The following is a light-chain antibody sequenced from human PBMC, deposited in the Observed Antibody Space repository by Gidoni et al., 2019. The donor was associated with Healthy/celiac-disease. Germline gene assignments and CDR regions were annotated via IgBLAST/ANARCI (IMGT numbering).Light chain of an antibody. CDR3: QQYGSSAWT. Sequence: EIVLTQSPGTLSLSPGERATLSCRASQSVSSSYLAWCQQKPGQAPRLLISGASSRATGIPDRFSGSGSGTEFTLTISRLEPEDIAVYYCQQYGSSAWTFGQGTKVEIK. CDR2: GAS. J-gene: IGKJ1*01. CDR1: QSVSSSY. V-gene: IGKV3-20*01.